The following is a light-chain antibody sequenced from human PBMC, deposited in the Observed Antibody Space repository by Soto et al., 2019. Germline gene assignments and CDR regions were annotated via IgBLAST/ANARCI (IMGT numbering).Light chain of an antibody. CDR2: SNN. J-gene: IGLJ1*01. CDR3: AAWDASLNGYV. V-gene: IGLV1-44*01. CDR1: SSNIGSNT. Sequence: QSVLTQPPSTSGTPGQRVTVSCSGSSSNIGSNTVNWYQHLPGTAPKLLIYSNNQRPSGVPDRFSGSKSGTSASLAVSGLQSEDEADYYCAAWDASLNGYVFGTGTKVTV.